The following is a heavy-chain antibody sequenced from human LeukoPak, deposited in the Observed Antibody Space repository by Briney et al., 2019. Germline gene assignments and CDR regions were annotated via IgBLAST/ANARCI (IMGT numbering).Heavy chain of an antibody. CDR2: ISSSSSYI. J-gene: IGHJ6*02. D-gene: IGHD5-18*01. Sequence: GGSLRLSCAASGFIFSSYSMNWVRQAPGKGLEWFSSISSSSSYIYYADSVKGRFTISRDNAKNSLYLQMNSLRAEDTAVNYCARDGYSYGLSQLDVWGQGTTVTVSS. V-gene: IGHV3-21*01. CDR3: ARDGYSYGLSQLDV. CDR1: GFIFSSYS.